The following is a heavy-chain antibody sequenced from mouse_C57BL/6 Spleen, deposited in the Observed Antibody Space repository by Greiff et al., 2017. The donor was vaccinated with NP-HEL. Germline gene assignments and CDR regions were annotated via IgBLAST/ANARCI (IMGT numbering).Heavy chain of an antibody. CDR2: TFYSGIT. J-gene: IGHJ1*03. CDR1: GFSINSDCY. D-gene: IGHD1-1*01. V-gene: IGHV3-3*01. Sequence: VQLKESGPSLVRPSQTLSLTCTVTGFSINSDCYWIWIRQFPGNKLEYIGYTFYSGITYYNPSLESRTYITRDTSKNQFSLKLSSVTTEDTATYDCAREPRRLDGSSPWYFDVWGTGTTVTVSS. CDR3: AREPRRLDGSSPWYFDV.